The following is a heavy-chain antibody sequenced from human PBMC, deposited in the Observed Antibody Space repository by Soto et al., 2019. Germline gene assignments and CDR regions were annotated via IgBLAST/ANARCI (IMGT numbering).Heavy chain of an antibody. D-gene: IGHD6-19*01. Sequence: PWGALRLSCAASGFSFSSSWMHWVRQAPGKGLVWVSRINSDGSTTNYADSVKGRFTISRDNAKNTLYLQMNSLRAEDTAVYYCARGPSGWYGYDYWGQGTLVTVSS. CDR2: INSDGSTT. CDR3: ARGPSGWYGYDY. V-gene: IGHV3-74*01. CDR1: GFSFSSSW. J-gene: IGHJ4*02.